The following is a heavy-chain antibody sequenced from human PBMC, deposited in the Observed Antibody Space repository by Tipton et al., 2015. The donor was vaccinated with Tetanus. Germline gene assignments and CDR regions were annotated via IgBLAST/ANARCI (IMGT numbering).Heavy chain of an antibody. Sequence: TLSLTCTVSGGSVSSGSYYWSWVRQAPGKGLEYIGYILYGKSTHYNPSLKSRLSMSADPAKNQFSLRLTSVTAADAAVYYCAVLPKHWRAPRGAPWGQGILVTVSS. J-gene: IGHJ5*02. D-gene: IGHD1-1*01. CDR1: GGSVSSGSYY. V-gene: IGHV4-61*01. CDR3: AVLPKHWRAPRGAP. CDR2: ILYGKST.